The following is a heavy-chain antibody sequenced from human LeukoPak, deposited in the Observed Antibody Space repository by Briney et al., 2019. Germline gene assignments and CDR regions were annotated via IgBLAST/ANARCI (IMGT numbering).Heavy chain of an antibody. CDR1: GYTLTSYD. J-gene: IGHJ5*02. V-gene: IGHV1-8*03. Sequence: ASVKVSCKASGYTLTSYDINWVRQATGQGLEWMGWMNPNSGNTGYAQKFQGRVTITRNTSISTAYMELSSLRSEDTAVYYCARGPILRYFDWLLTPNWFDPWGQGTPVTVSS. CDR2: MNPNSGNT. D-gene: IGHD3-9*01. CDR3: ARGPILRYFDWLLTPNWFDP.